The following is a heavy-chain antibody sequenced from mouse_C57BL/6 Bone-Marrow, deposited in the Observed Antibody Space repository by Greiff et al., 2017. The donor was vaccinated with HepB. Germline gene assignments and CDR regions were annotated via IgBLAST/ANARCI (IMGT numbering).Heavy chain of an antibody. CDR2: ISSGGSYT. CDR1: GFTFSSYG. J-gene: IGHJ2*01. CDR3: ARHGLLDYFDY. Sequence: EVKLMESGGDLVKPGGSLKLSCAASGFTFSSYGMSWVRQTPDKRLEWVATISSGGSYTYYPDSVKGRFTISRDNAKNTLYLQMSSLKSEDTAMYYCARHGLLDYFDYWGQGTTLTVSS. D-gene: IGHD2-3*01. V-gene: IGHV5-6*01.